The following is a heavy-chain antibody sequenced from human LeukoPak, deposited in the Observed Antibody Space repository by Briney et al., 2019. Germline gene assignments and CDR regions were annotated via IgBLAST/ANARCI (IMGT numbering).Heavy chain of an antibody. D-gene: IGHD3-10*01. Sequence: GGSLRLSCAASGLTFSSYPMNWVRQAPGKGLEWVAVIWYDGSNKYYADSVKGRFTISRDNSKNTLYLQMNSLRTEDTAVYYCAKDGQSYGSGSPDYWGQGTLVTVSS. CDR2: IWYDGSNK. CDR3: AKDGQSYGSGSPDY. CDR1: GLTFSSYP. J-gene: IGHJ4*02. V-gene: IGHV3-33*06.